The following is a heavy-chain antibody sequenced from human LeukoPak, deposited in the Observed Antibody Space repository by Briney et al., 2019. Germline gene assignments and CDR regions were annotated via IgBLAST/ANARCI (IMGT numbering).Heavy chain of an antibody. Sequence: GGSLRLSCAASGFTFSSYGMHWVRQAPGKGLEWVAVIWYGGSNKYYADSVKGRFTISRDNSKNTLYLQMNSLRAEDTAVYYCAKDRSFRSGYYYMDVWGKGTTVTVSS. V-gene: IGHV3-30*02. CDR1: GFTFSSYG. J-gene: IGHJ6*03. CDR3: AKDRSFRSGYYYMDV. CDR2: IWYGGSNK. D-gene: IGHD3-10*01.